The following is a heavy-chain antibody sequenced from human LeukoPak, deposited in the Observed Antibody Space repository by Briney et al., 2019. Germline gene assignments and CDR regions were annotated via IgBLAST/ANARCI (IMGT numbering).Heavy chain of an antibody. CDR1: GGSISSYY. CDR3: ARGDRSGYSYYFDY. CDR2: IYYSGST. V-gene: IGHV4-59*01. Sequence: SETLSLTCTVSGGSISSYYWSWIRQPPGKGLEWIGYIYYSGSTNYNPSLKSRVTISVDTSKNQFSLKLSSVTAADTAVYYCARGDRSGYSYYFDYWGQGTLVTVSS. D-gene: IGHD3-22*01. J-gene: IGHJ4*02.